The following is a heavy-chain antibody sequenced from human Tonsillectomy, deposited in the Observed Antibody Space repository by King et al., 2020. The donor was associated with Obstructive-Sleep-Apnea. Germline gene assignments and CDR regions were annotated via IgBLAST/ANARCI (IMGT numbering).Heavy chain of an antibody. Sequence: VQLQQWGAGLLKPSETLSLTCTVDGGSFRDYYWSWIRQPPGQGLDWIWEINHRGSTNYSPSLTSRVTISLYTSKNQFSLKLSSVTAEDTAVYYCARGSGAASVNWFDPWGQGALVTVSS. CDR3: ARGSGAASVNWFDP. V-gene: IGHV4-34*01. D-gene: IGHD6-13*01. CDR2: INHRGST. CDR1: GGSFRDYY. J-gene: IGHJ5*02.